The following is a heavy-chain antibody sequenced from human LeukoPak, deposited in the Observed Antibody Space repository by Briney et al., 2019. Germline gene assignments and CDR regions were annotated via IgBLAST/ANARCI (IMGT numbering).Heavy chain of an antibody. CDR1: GGSISSSSYY. V-gene: IGHV4-39*07. Sequence: SETLSLTCTVSGGSISSSSYYWGWIRQPPGKGLEWIGSIYYSGSTYYNPSLKSRVTISVDTSKNQFSLKLSSVTAADTAVYYCARETGGMAGTDYWGQGTLVTVSS. D-gene: IGHD6-19*01. J-gene: IGHJ4*02. CDR2: IYYSGST. CDR3: ARETGGMAGTDY.